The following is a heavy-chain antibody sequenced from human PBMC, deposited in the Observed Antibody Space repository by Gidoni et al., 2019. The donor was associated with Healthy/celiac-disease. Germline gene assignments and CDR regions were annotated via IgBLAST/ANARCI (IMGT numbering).Heavy chain of an antibody. CDR3: ARISGYYDSSGYTDAFDI. CDR1: GFSLSNARMG. CDR2: IFSNDEK. Sequence: QVTLKESGPVLVKPTETLTLTCTVSGFSLSNARMGVSWIRQPPGKALEWLAHIFSNDEKSYSTSLKSRLTISKDTSKSQVVLTMTNMDPVDTATYYCARISGYYDSSGYTDAFDIWGQGTMVTVSS. V-gene: IGHV2-26*01. J-gene: IGHJ3*02. D-gene: IGHD3-22*01.